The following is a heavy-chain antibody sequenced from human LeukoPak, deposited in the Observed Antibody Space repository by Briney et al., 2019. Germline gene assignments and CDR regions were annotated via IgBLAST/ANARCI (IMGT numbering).Heavy chain of an antibody. V-gene: IGHV3-23*01. CDR2: ISDSGRAT. Sequence: VRSLRLFCASSGFIFSDYAMSWVRQAPGKGLEWVSGISDSGRATYYADSVKGRYTISRDNSKNTVSLQMNSLTAEDTAVYFCARHDSFIPYWGQGTPVTVSP. CDR1: GFIFSDYA. D-gene: IGHD5-18*01. J-gene: IGHJ4*02. CDR3: ARHDSFIPY.